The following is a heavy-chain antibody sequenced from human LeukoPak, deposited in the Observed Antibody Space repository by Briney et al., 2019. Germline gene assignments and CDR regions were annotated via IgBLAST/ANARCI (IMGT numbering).Heavy chain of an antibody. J-gene: IGHJ4*02. D-gene: IGHD4-11*01. CDR3: AKDAERGFDFSNSLQS. CDR2: IWNDGSNK. CDR1: GFTFSHYA. Sequence: GGSLRLSCTTSGFTFSHYAMHWVRQAPGKGLEWVAVIWNDGSNKYYGDSVKGRFTISRDNSKKSVYLQLSSLRVEDTAVYYCAKDAERGFDFSNSLQSWGQGTLVTVSS. V-gene: IGHV3-33*06.